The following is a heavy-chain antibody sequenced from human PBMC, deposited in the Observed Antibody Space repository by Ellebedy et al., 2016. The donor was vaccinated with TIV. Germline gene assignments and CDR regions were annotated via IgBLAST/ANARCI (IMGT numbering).Heavy chain of an antibody. D-gene: IGHD3-22*01. CDR3: ASQSSGYTWYFDL. CDR1: GFTFSDYY. V-gene: IGHV3-33*08. CDR2: IWYDGSNK. Sequence: PGGSLRLSCAASGFTFSDYYMSWIRQAPGKGLEWVAVIWYDGSNKYYADSVKGRFTISRDNSKNTLYLQMNSLRAEDTAVYYCASQSSGYTWYFDLWGRGTLVTVSS. J-gene: IGHJ2*01.